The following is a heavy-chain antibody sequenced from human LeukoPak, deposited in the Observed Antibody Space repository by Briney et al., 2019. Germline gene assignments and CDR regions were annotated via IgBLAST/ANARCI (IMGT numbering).Heavy chain of an antibody. J-gene: IGHJ4*02. CDR3: ARQVRGVTKAPYYFDY. Sequence: PSETLSLTCTVSGGSINSSSYYWGWIRQPPGKGLEWIGSIYYSGSTYYNPSLKSRATISVDTSKNQFSLKLSSVTVADTAVYYCARQVRGVTKAPYYFDYWGQGTLVTVSS. V-gene: IGHV4-39*01. CDR2: IYYSGST. CDR1: GGSINSSSYY. D-gene: IGHD3-10*01.